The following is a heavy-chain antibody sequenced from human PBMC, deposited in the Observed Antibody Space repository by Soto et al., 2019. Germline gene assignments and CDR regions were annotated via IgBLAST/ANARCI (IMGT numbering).Heavy chain of an antibody. CDR2: IIPIFGTA. CDR3: AREKISNRAAAGHSPNWFDP. Sequence: SVKVSFKASGGTFSSYAISWVRQAPGQGLEWMGGIIPIFGTANYAQKFQGRVTITADKSTSTAYMELSSLRSEDTAVYYCAREKISNRAAAGHSPNWFDPWGQGTLVTVSS. V-gene: IGHV1-69*06. J-gene: IGHJ5*02. D-gene: IGHD6-13*01. CDR1: GGTFSSYA.